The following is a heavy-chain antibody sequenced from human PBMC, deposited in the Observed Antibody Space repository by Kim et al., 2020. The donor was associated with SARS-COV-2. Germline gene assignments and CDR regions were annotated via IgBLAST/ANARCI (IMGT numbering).Heavy chain of an antibody. CDR3: ARDGELEQQLVRGDDPFDI. D-gene: IGHD6-13*01. CDR2: IDPSGGST. V-gene: IGHV1-46*01. J-gene: IGHJ3*02. CDR1: GYTFTRSY. Sequence: ASVKVSCKASGYTFTRSYIHWVRQAPGQGLEGMGIIDPSGGSTTYAQKFQGRVTMTRDTSTSTVYMELSSLRSEDTAVYYCARDGELEQQLVRGDDPFDIWGQGTMVTVSS.